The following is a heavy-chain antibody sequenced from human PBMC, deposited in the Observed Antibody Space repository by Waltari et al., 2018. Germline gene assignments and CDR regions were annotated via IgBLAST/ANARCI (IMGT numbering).Heavy chain of an antibody. CDR2: INHSGST. J-gene: IGHJ4*02. D-gene: IGHD6-19*01. Sequence: QVQLQQWGAGLLKPSATLSLTCAVYGGSFSGYYWSWIRPPPGQGLEWIGEINHSGSTNYNPSLKSRVTISVDTSKNQFSLKLSSVTAADTAVYYCARSPSTYSSGWYGFSRFDYWGQGTLVTVSS. CDR3: ARSPSTYSSGWYGFSRFDY. CDR1: GGSFSGYY. V-gene: IGHV4-34*01.